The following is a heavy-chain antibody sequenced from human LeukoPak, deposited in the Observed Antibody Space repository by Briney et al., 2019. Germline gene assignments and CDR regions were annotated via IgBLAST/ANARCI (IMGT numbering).Heavy chain of an antibody. CDR2: INPNGGGA. CDR1: GYTFTGYY. J-gene: IGHJ4*02. V-gene: IGHV1-2*02. D-gene: IGHD6-13*01. Sequence: ASLKVSSKASGYTFTGYYIHWVRQAPGQGLEWMGWINPNGGGADYAQKFQGRVTMTRDTSINTAYMELSRLKSDDTAVYYCARVRGPAAALHFEFWGQGTLVTVSS. CDR3: ARVRGPAAALHFEF.